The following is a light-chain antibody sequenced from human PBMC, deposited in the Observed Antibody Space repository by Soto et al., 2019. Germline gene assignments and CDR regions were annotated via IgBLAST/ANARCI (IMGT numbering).Light chain of an antibody. V-gene: IGLV2-14*01. Sequence: QSVLTQPASVSGSPGQSITTSCTGTSSDVGGYNYVPWYQQHPGKAPKLMIYDVRNRPSGVSNRFSGSKSGNTASLTISGLQAEDEADYYCSSYTSSSTLVFDGGTKVTVL. CDR3: SSYTSSSTLV. CDR1: SSDVGGYNY. J-gene: IGLJ2*01. CDR2: DVR.